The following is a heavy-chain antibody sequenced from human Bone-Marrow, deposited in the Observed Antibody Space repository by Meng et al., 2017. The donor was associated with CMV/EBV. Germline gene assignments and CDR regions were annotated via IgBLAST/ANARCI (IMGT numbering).Heavy chain of an antibody. D-gene: IGHD3-3*02. CDR3: ARRLRSFLWDY. V-gene: IGHV4-34*01. Sequence: LPCAVYGGSSSDHYWRWIRQPPGKGLGWIGQINQRGSTNYSPSLKSRVTISVDTSKNQFSLKLRSVTAADPAVYYCARRLRSFLWDYWGQGTLVTVSS. CDR2: INQRGST. J-gene: IGHJ4*02. CDR1: GGSSSDHY.